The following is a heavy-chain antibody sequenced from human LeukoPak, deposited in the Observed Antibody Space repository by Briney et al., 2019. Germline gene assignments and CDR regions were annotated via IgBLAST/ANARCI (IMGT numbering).Heavy chain of an antibody. D-gene: IGHD3-22*01. CDR1: GGTFSSYA. J-gene: IGHJ3*02. CDR3: ARDQTNYYDSSGPHAFDI. Sequence: ASVKVSCKASGGTFSSYAISWVRQAPGQGLEWMGRIIPIFGTANYAQKFQGRVTITTDESTSTAYMALSSLRSEDTAVYYCARDQTNYYDSSGPHAFDIWGQGTMVTVSS. CDR2: IIPIFGTA. V-gene: IGHV1-69*05.